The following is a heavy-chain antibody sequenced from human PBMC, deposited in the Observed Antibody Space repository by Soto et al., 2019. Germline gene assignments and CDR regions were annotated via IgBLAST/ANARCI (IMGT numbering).Heavy chain of an antibody. Sequence: VGSLRLSCADSGFTFSSYWMHWVRQAPGKGLVWVSRINSDGSSTSYADSVKGRFIISRDNAKNTLYLQMNSLRAEDTAVYYCARDRTMVRWPTLDVWGQGTTVTVSS. D-gene: IGHD3-10*01. J-gene: IGHJ6*02. CDR1: GFTFSSYW. CDR2: INSDGSST. V-gene: IGHV3-74*01. CDR3: ARDRTMVRWPTLDV.